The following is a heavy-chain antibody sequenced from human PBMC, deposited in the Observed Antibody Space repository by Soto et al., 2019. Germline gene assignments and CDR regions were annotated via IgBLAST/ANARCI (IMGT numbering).Heavy chain of an antibody. CDR1: GISFSRYW. V-gene: IGHV3-74*01. CDR3: AVHGDYDAFNF. CDR2: MGPDGRST. D-gene: IGHD4-17*01. J-gene: IGHJ3*01. Sequence: EVQVVESGGGLVQPGGSLRLSCAASGISFSRYWTHWVRQAPGKGLEWVSRMGPDGRSTRYAYSVKGRFSISRDDAKNTLSLQVNSLRADDTAVYYCAVHGDYDAFNFWGQGTVVTVSS.